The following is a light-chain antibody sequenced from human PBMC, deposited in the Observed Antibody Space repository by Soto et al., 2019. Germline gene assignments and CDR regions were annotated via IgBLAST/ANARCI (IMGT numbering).Light chain of an antibody. V-gene: IGKV1-33*01. CDR3: QQYQCLPFT. CDR2: DAS. Sequence: DLQMTQSPSSLSASVGDRVTITCQASQDISDYLNWYHQKPGKATKFLRYDASYLETGVPSRFSGSGSMTNFTITISSLQPEDIGTYYCQQYQCLPFTFGPGNTLDIK. CDR1: QDISDY. J-gene: IGKJ3*01.